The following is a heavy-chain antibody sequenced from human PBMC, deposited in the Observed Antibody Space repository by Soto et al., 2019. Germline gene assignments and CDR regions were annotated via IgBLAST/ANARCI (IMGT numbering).Heavy chain of an antibody. D-gene: IGHD6-19*01. V-gene: IGHV3-11*01. CDR1: GFTFSDYY. CDR2: ISSSGSTI. Sequence: GGSLRLSCAASGFTFSDYYMSWIRQAPGKGLEWVSYISSSGSTIYYADSVKGRFTISRDNAKNSLYLQMNSLRAEDTAVYYCARAVRQWLKSPDYWGQGTLVTVSS. J-gene: IGHJ4*02. CDR3: ARAVRQWLKSPDY.